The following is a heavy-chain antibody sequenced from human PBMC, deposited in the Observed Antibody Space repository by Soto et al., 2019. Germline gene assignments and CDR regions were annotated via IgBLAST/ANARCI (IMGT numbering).Heavy chain of an antibody. CDR3: ARRIVATETFDY. J-gene: IGHJ4*02. Sequence: SVTLCLTCTVSGAYVSSGNYYWSWIRQPLGKGLECIGYISYSGSTNYNPSLKSRVTISIDTSKNQFSLKLTSVTAADTAVYYCARRIVATETFDYWGQGTLVTVSS. CDR2: ISYSGST. CDR1: GAYVSSGNYY. V-gene: IGHV4-61*01. D-gene: IGHD5-12*01.